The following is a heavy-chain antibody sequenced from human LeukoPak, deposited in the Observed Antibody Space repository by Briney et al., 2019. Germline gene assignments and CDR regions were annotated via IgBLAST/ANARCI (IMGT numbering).Heavy chain of an antibody. CDR3: ARENLAVEVVRKQLQYYYYMDV. CDR1: GFTFSSYS. D-gene: IGHD6-19*01. Sequence: GGSLRLSCAASGFTFSSYSMNWVRQAPGKGLEWVSSISSSSSYIYYADSVKGRFTISRDNAKNSLYLQMNSLRAEDTAVYYCARENLAVEVVRKQLQYYYYMDVWGKGTTVTVSS. V-gene: IGHV3-21*01. CDR2: ISSSSSYI. J-gene: IGHJ6*03.